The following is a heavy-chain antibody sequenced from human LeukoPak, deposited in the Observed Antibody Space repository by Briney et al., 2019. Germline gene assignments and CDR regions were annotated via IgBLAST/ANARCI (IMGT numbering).Heavy chain of an antibody. J-gene: IGHJ5*02. Sequence: GGSLRLSCGASGLTFSSYSMNWVRKAPRQGKERVSYISSDSGARYYAHSVEGRFTISRDNANKSLYLQMNSLRAEDTAVYYCARATQPGFDPWGQGTLVTVSS. CDR1: GLTFSSYS. CDR3: ARATQPGFDP. D-gene: IGHD2-15*01. CDR2: ISSDSGAR. V-gene: IGHV3-48*01.